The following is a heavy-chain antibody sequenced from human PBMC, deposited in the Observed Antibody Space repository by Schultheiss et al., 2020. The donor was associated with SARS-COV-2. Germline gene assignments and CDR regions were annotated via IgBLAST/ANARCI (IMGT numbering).Heavy chain of an antibody. CDR2: IYYSGST. CDR3: ARGRCSSTSCYYYYYMDV. D-gene: IGHD2-2*01. CDR1: GGSISSYY. Sequence: SETLSLTCTVSGGSISSYYWSWIRQHPGKGLEWIGYIYYSGSTNYNPSLKSRVTISVDTSKNQFSLKLSSVTAADTAVYYCARGRCSSTSCYYYYYMDVWGKGTTVTVSS. V-gene: IGHV4-59*12. J-gene: IGHJ6*03.